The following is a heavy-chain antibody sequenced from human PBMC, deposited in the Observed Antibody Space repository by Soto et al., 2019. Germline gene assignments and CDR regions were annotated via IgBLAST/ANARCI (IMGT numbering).Heavy chain of an antibody. CDR1: GLTFIDSA. D-gene: IGHD3-22*01. J-gene: IGHJ3*02. CDR2: IVVGSGNT. V-gene: IGHV1-58*01. Sequence: SVKFSCKSSGLTFIDSAVQWVRQTRGHRLEWIGWIVVGSGNTNYAQEFQGRVTITRDMSTNTVYMEMSSLRSEDSAVFYCAAGVLTYSYYSSGYYLDGGDTCGQGKRGTVS. CDR3: AAGVLTYSYYSSGYYLDGGDT.